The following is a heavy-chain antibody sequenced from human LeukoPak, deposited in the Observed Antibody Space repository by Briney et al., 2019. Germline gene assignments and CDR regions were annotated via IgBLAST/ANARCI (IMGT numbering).Heavy chain of an antibody. V-gene: IGHV4-30-4*01. CDR3: ARQRLMGPAAIQGWFDP. Sequence: PSETLSLTCTVSGGSISSGDYYWSWIRQPPGKGLEWIGYIYYSGSTYYNPSLKSRVTISVDTSKNQFSLKLSSVTAADTAVYYCARQRLMGPAAIQGWFDPWGQGTLVTVSS. D-gene: IGHD2-2*02. CDR1: GGSISSGDYY. J-gene: IGHJ5*02. CDR2: IYYSGST.